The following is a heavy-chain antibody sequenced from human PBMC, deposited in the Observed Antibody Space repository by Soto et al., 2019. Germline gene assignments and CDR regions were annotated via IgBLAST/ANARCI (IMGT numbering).Heavy chain of an antibody. D-gene: IGHD3-10*01. Sequence: QVQLVESGGGVVQPGRSLRLSCAASGFTFSSYGMHWVRQAPGKGLEWVAVISYDGSNKYYADSVKGRFTISRDNSKNTLYLQMNSLRAEDTAVYYCANLPRGDFDYWGQGTLVTVSS. CDR3: ANLPRGDFDY. CDR1: GFTFSSYG. J-gene: IGHJ4*02. V-gene: IGHV3-30*18. CDR2: ISYDGSNK.